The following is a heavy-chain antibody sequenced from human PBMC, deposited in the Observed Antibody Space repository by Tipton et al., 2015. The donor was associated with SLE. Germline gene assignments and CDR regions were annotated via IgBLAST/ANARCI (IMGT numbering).Heavy chain of an antibody. CDR2: IYYSGST. CDR3: ARQDSSSWYLFDY. Sequence: TLSLTCTVSGGSISSYYWSWIRQPPGKGLEWIGYIYYSGSTNYNPSLKSRVTISVDTSKNQFSLKLSSVTAADTAVYYCARQDSSSWYLFDYWGQGTLVTVSS. D-gene: IGHD6-13*01. CDR1: GGSISSYY. V-gene: IGHV4-59*08. J-gene: IGHJ4*02.